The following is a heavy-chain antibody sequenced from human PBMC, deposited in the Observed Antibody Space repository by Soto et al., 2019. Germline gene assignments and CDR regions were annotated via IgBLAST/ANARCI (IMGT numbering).Heavy chain of an antibody. CDR3: ARLYSYGQRGYYFDY. CDR2: IYYRGST. J-gene: IGHJ4*02. D-gene: IGHD5-18*01. CDR1: GGSISSSSYY. Sequence: QLQLQESGPGLVKPSETLSLTCTVSGGSISSSSYYWGWIRQPPGKGLEWIGSIYYRGSTNHNPSLKTRVTETVDTTKNQFSLKLSSVTAADTAVYYCARLYSYGQRGYYFDYWGQGTLVTVSS. V-gene: IGHV4-39*01.